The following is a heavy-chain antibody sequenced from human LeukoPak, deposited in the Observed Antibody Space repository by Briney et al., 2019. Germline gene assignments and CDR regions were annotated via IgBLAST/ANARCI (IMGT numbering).Heavy chain of an antibody. V-gene: IGHV3-23*01. CDR2: ISGSGGST. J-gene: IGHJ4*02. Sequence: GGSLRLSCAASGFTFSSYGMSWVRQAPGKGLEWVSAISGSGGSTYYADSVKGRFTISRDNSKNTLYLQMNSLRAEDTAVYYCAKEVPPDIVVVPAAVPATDYWGQGTLVTVSS. CDR1: GFTFSSYG. D-gene: IGHD2-2*01. CDR3: AKEVPPDIVVVPAAVPATDY.